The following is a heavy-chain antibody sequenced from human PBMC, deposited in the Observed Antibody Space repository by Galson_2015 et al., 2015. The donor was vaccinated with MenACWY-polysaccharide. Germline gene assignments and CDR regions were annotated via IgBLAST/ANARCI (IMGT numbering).Heavy chain of an antibody. CDR2: TYYRSKWNN. D-gene: IGHD3-22*01. CDR1: GDSVSSHSAA. Sequence: CAIYGDSVSSHSAAWNWIRQSPSRGLEWLGRTYYRSKWNNDYAVSVKGRITINPDTSKNQFSLQLNSVTPEDTAVYYCARDEYYYDKGKVFGFDYWGQGTLVTVSS. CDR3: ARDEYYYDKGKVFGFDY. V-gene: IGHV6-1*01. J-gene: IGHJ4*02.